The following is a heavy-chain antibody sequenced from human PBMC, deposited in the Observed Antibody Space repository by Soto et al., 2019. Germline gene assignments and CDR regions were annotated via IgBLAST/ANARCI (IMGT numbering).Heavy chain of an antibody. J-gene: IGHJ6*02. CDR1: AFSLSTGGVG. D-gene: IGHD2-21*02. V-gene: IGHV2-5*02. CDR2: IYRDDDE. CDR3: IQSRCGGDCLQSYASYYYYGMDV. Sequence: SGPTLVNPTQTLTLTCTFSAFSLSTGGVGVGWIRQPPGKALEWLVLIYRDDDERYSPSLRSRLTITKDTSKHQVVLTMTNMDPVDTATYYCIQSRCGGDCLQSYASYYYYGMDVWGQGTTVTVSS.